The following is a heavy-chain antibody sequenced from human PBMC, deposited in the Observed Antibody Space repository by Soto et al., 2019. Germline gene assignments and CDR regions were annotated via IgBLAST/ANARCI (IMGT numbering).Heavy chain of an antibody. Sequence: VKVSCKASGYTFTDYYIYWLRQAPGQGLEWMGGIIPIFGTANYAQKFQGRVTITADESTSTAYMELSSLRSEDTAVYYCARARYCSGGSCYDYWGQGTLVTVSS. CDR3: ARARYCSGGSCYDY. J-gene: IGHJ4*02. V-gene: IGHV1-69*13. D-gene: IGHD2-15*01. CDR1: GYTFTDYY. CDR2: IIPIFGTA.